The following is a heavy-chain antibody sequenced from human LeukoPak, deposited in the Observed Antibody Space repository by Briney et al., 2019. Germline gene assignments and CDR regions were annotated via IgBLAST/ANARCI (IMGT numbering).Heavy chain of an antibody. CDR2: ISYDGSNK. CDR3: AKDADIVVVPAAIHLDY. D-gene: IGHD2-2*01. J-gene: IGHJ4*02. V-gene: IGHV3-30-3*01. CDR1: GFTFSSYA. Sequence: GRSLRLSCAASGFTFSSYAMHWVRQAPGKGLEWVAVISYDGSNKYYADSVKGRFTISRDNSKNTLYLQMNSLRAEDTAVYYCAKDADIVVVPAAIHLDYWGQGTLVTVSS.